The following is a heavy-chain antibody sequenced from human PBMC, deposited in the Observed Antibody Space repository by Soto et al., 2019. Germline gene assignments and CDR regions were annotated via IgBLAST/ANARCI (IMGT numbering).Heavy chain of an antibody. Sequence: ETPSLTCTVSGGSISSYYWSWIRQPAGKGLEWIGRIYTSGSTNYNPSLKSRVTMSVDTSKNQFSLKLSSVTAADTAVYYCARDPEAHSSGYYFDYWGQGTLVTVSS. CDR1: GGSISSYY. CDR2: IYTSGST. CDR3: ARDPEAHSSGYYFDY. J-gene: IGHJ4*02. D-gene: IGHD3-22*01. V-gene: IGHV4-4*07.